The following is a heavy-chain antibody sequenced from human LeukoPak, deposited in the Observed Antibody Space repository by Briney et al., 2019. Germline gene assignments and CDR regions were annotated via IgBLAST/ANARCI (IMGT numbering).Heavy chain of an antibody. V-gene: IGHV4-4*02. Sequence: PSGTLSLTCAVSGGSISSSNWWSWVRQPPGKGLEWIGEINHSGSTNYNPSLKSRVTISVDTSKNQFSLKLSSVTAADTAVYYCARDKIPRYSSSWYYYYYGMDVWGQGTTVTVSS. CDR2: INHSGST. CDR1: GGSISSSNW. D-gene: IGHD6-13*01. J-gene: IGHJ6*02. CDR3: ARDKIPRYSSSWYYYYYGMDV.